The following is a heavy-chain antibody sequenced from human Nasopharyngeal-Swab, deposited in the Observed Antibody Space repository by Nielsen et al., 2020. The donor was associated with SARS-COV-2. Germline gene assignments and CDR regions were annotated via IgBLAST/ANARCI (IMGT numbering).Heavy chain of an antibody. CDR1: GFTFSSFG. V-gene: IGHV3-30*03. J-gene: IGHJ4*02. D-gene: IGHD4-17*01. Sequence: GRSLTLSCAASGFTFSSFGMHWVRQAPGKGLEWLAFIAHDASNEYYGDSVKGRFSISRDSSKNTLYLQMDSLRGEDTAVYYCARDAPAHYGAFYWGRGTLVTVSS. CDR2: IAHDASNE. CDR3: ARDAPAHYGAFY.